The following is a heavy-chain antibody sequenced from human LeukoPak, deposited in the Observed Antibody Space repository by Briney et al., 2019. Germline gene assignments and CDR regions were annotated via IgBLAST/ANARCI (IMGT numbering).Heavy chain of an antibody. CDR1: GAPISDYY. D-gene: IGHD3-10*01. V-gene: IGHV4-59*01. J-gene: IGHJ4*02. Sequence: SETLSLTCTVSGAPISDYYWTWIRQPPGKGLEWIGYIYYTGSTNYNPSLKSRVVISLDKSNNQFSLKLNSVTAADTAVYYCARFSTMLDFWGRGTLVTVSS. CDR3: ARFSTMLDF. CDR2: IYYTGST.